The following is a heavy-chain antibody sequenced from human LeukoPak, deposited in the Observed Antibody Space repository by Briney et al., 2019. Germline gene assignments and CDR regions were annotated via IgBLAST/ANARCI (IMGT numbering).Heavy chain of an antibody. CDR1: GFTFSSYS. V-gene: IGHV3-21*01. D-gene: IGHD1-1*01. Sequence: GGSLRLSCAASGFTFSSYSMNWVRQAPGKGLEWVSSISSSSSYIYCADSVKGRFTISRDNAKNSLYLQMNSLRAEDTAVYYCATYKTKYASYGMDVWGQGTTVTVSS. CDR3: ATYKTKYASYGMDV. CDR2: ISSSSSYI. J-gene: IGHJ6*02.